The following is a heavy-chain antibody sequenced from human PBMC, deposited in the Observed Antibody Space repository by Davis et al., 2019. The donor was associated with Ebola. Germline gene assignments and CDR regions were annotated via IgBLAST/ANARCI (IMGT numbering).Heavy chain of an antibody. CDR1: GFTFSSYA. Sequence: GESLKISCAASGFTFSSYAMSWVRQAPGKGLEWVSAISGSGGSTYYADSVKGRFTISRDNSKNTLYLQMNSLRAEDTAVYYCAKGERGDGYNNVGFQHWGQGTLVTVSS. V-gene: IGHV3-23*01. CDR3: AKGERGDGYNNVGFQH. D-gene: IGHD5-24*01. J-gene: IGHJ1*01. CDR2: ISGSGGST.